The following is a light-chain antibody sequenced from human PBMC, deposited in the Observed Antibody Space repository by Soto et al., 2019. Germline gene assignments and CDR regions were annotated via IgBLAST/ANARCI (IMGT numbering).Light chain of an antibody. CDR3: QQYDSYSRHT. CDR1: QSVSDW. Sequence: MSQSPSTHSSSCGDTVPITCRFSQSVSDWLAWYQHRPGKTPKLLIYKASTLESGVPSRFSGFGSGTEFTLAISSLQPEDFATYSGQQYDSYSRHTVGGGTKVEI. J-gene: IGKJ4*01. V-gene: IGKV1-5*03. CDR2: KAS.